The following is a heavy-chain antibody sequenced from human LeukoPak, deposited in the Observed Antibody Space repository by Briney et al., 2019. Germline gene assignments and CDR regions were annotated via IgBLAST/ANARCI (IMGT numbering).Heavy chain of an antibody. Sequence: PGGSLRLSCAVSGFTFSSRWMSWVRQAPGKGLEWVAVIWYDGSNKYYADSVKGRFTISRDNSKNTLYLQMNSLRAEDTAVYYCARDGIQLWLIDYWGQGTLVSVSS. CDR1: GFTFSSRW. J-gene: IGHJ4*02. V-gene: IGHV3-33*08. D-gene: IGHD5-18*01. CDR2: IWYDGSNK. CDR3: ARDGIQLWLIDY.